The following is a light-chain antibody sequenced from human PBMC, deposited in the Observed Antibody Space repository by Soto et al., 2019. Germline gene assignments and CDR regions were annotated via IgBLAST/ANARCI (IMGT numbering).Light chain of an antibody. CDR2: EAS. J-gene: IGLJ2*01. CDR3: CSYAGSSTYV. CDR1: TSNIGRYIL. Sequence: QSALTQPASVSGSPGQSITISCTGTTSNIGRYILVSWYQQHPGKAPKLLIYEASTRPSGVSNRFSGSKSGNTASLTISGLQAEDEAEYYCCSYAGSSTYVFGGGTKLTVL. V-gene: IGLV2-23*01.